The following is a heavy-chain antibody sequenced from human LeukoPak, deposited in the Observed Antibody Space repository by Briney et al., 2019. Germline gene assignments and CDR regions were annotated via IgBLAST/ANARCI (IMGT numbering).Heavy chain of an antibody. V-gene: IGHV4-39*07. CDR2: IYYSGST. Sequence: SETLSLTCTVSGGSISSSSYYWGWIRQPPGKGLEWIGSIYYSGSTYYNPSLKSRVTISVDTSKNQFSLKLSSVTAADTAVYYCARDYGDYYFDYWGQGTLVTVSS. J-gene: IGHJ4*02. CDR3: ARDYGDYYFDY. CDR1: GGSISSSSYY. D-gene: IGHD4-17*01.